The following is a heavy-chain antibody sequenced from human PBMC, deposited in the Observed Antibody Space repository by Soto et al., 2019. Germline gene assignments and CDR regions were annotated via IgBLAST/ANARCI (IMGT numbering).Heavy chain of an antibody. J-gene: IGHJ6*02. CDR3: ACRFSGGYSYGFDYYGMDV. Sequence: SETLSLTCTVSGGSISSSSYYWGWIRQPPGKGLEWIGSIFYSGSTYYNPSLKSRVTISVDTSKNQFSLKLSSVTAADTAVYYCACRFSGGYSYGFDYYGMDVWGQGNTVT. CDR1: GGSISSSSYY. CDR2: IFYSGST. V-gene: IGHV4-39*01. D-gene: IGHD5-18*01.